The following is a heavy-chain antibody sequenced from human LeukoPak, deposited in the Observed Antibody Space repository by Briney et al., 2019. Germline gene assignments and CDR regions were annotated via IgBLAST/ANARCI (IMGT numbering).Heavy chain of an antibody. J-gene: IGHJ3*01. D-gene: IGHD2-2*01. Sequence: GGSLTLSCTVSGFTFSTYDISWVRQSPGKGLEWVSSINSGGSTYYADSLKGRVTISRDNSKNTLYLQMNRLKADDTAVYYCGKDWPWQWHQLPDFDAFELWGQGTMVTVSS. V-gene: IGHV3-23*01. CDR2: INSGGST. CDR1: GFTFSTYD. CDR3: GKDWPWQWHQLPDFDAFEL.